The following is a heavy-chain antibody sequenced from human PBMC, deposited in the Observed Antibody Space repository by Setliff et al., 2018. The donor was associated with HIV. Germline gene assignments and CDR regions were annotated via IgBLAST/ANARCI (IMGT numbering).Heavy chain of an antibody. V-gene: IGHV3-21*01. D-gene: IGHD1-1*01. CDR1: GFTFIDYA. CDR3: ARSRSTRDAFDI. Sequence: GGSLRLSCAASGFTFIDYALNWVRQAPGKGLEWASSISSSGSYIYYAPSLKGRFTISRDYASNSLYLEMNSLRAEDTAVYYCARSRSTRDAFDIWGQGTMVTVSS. CDR2: ISSSGSYI. J-gene: IGHJ3*02.